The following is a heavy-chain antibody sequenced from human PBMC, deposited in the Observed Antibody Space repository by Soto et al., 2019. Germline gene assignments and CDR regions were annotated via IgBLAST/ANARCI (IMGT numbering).Heavy chain of an antibody. Sequence: QITLKESGPPLVKPTQTLTLTCTFSGFSLSTSGVGVGWIRQPPGKALEWLALIYWDDDKRYSPSLKSRLTITKDXGRXQXALTMTNMDPVDTATYYCAHRRAGWDIVATDWYFDLWGRGTLVTVSS. CDR3: AHRRAGWDIVATDWYFDL. V-gene: IGHV2-5*02. CDR1: GFSLSTSGVG. CDR2: IYWDDDK. D-gene: IGHD5-12*01. J-gene: IGHJ2*01.